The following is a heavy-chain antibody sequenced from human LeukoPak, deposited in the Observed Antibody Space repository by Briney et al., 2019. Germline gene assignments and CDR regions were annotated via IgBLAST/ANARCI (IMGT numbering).Heavy chain of an antibody. Sequence: PSETLSLTCTVLGYSISNGYHWGWIRQPPGKGLEWIGSMYHSGSTYYNPSLKSRVTISVDTSKNQFSLKMISMTAEDTAMYYCARVFYDTTGYYYRGLYYFDYWGPGTQVTVSS. CDR2: MYHSGST. V-gene: IGHV4-38-2*02. J-gene: IGHJ4*02. D-gene: IGHD3-22*01. CDR3: ARVFYDTTGYYYRGLYYFDY. CDR1: GYSISNGYH.